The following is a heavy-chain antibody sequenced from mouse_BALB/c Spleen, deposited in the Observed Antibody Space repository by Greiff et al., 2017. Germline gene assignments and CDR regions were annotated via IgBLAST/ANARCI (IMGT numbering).Heavy chain of an antibody. Sequence: EVKLQESGPGLVKPSQSLSLTCSVTGYSITSGYFWNWIRQFPGNKLEWMGYISYDGSNNYNPSLKNRISITRDTSKNQFFLKLNSVTTEDTATYYCARSYYGNGGVYAMDYWGQGTSVTVAS. D-gene: IGHD2-10*01. CDR2: ISYDGSN. J-gene: IGHJ4*01. V-gene: IGHV3-6*02. CDR1: GYSITSGYF. CDR3: ARSYYGNGGVYAMDY.